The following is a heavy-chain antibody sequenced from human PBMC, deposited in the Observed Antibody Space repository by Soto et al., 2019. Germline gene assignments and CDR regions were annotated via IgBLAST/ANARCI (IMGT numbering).Heavy chain of an antibody. V-gene: IGHV1-69*06. CDR2: IIPIFGTA. CDR3: ARANWNYGPLDGYYCGMDV. J-gene: IGHJ6*02. CDR1: GGTFSSYA. Sequence: QVQLVQSGAEVKKPGSSVKVSCKASGGTFSSYAISWVRQAPGQGLEWMGGIIPIFGTANYAQKFQGRVTITADKSTSTAYMELSSLRSEDTAVYYCARANWNYGPLDGYYCGMDVWGQGTTVTVSS. D-gene: IGHD1-7*01.